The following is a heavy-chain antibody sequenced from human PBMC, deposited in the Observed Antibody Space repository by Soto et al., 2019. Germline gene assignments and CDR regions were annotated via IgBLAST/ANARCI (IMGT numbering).Heavy chain of an antibody. CDR1: GFPFSSYS. Sequence: PGGSLRLSCAASGFPFSSYSMSWVRQAPGKGLEWVSAISGSGGSTYYADSVKGRFTISRDNSKNTLYLQMNSLRAEDTAVYYCARVLSGVFDYWGQGTLVTVSS. CDR3: ARVLSGVFDY. CDR2: ISGSGGST. J-gene: IGHJ4*02. V-gene: IGHV3-23*01. D-gene: IGHD3-10*01.